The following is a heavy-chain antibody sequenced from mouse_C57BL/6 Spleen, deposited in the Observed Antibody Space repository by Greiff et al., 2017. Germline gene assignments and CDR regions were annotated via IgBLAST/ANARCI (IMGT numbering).Heavy chain of an antibody. CDR1: GFTFSSYA. D-gene: IGHD2-4*01. V-gene: IGHV5-4*01. CDR2: ISDGGSYT. J-gene: IGHJ2*01. CDR3: ARDGRYYDYDEDYFDY. Sequence: EVKLEESGGGLVKPGGSLKLSCAASGFTFSSYAMSWVRQTPEKRLEWVATISDGGSYTYYPDNVKGRFTISRDNAKNNLYLQMSHLKSEDTAMYYCARDGRYYDYDEDYFDYWGQGTTLTVSS.